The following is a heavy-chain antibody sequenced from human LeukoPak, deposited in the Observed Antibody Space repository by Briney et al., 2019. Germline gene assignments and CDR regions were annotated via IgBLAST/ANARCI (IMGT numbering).Heavy chain of an antibody. D-gene: IGHD2/OR15-2a*01. V-gene: IGHV3-7*01. CDR1: EFSFSSYW. Sequence: GGSLRLSCAASEFSFSSYWMSWVRQAPGKGLEWVANIKPDGSEKNYVDSVKGRFTISRDNAKNSLYLRMNSLRAEDTAFYYCARGGLYHWYFDLWGRGTLVTVSS. CDR2: IKPDGSEK. J-gene: IGHJ2*01. CDR3: ARGGLYHWYFDL.